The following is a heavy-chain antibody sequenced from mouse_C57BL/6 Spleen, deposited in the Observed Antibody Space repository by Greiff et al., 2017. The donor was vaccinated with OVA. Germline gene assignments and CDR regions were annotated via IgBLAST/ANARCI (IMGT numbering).Heavy chain of an antibody. CDR1: GFNIKDYY. CDR2: IDPEDGET. Sequence: VQLKESGAELVKPGASVKLSCTASGFNIKDYYMHWVKQRTEQGLEWIGRIDPEDGETKYAPKFQGKATITADTSSNTAYLQLSSLTSEDTAVYYCASLDYYGSSPPYFDVWGTGTTVTVSS. J-gene: IGHJ1*03. D-gene: IGHD1-1*01. CDR3: ASLDYYGSSPPYFDV. V-gene: IGHV14-2*01.